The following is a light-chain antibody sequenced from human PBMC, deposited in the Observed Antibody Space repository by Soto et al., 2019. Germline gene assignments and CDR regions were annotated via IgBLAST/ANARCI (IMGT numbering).Light chain of an antibody. CDR2: DVS. Sequence: QSVLTQPASVSGSPGQSVTISCTGTSSEVGGYNYVSWYQQHPGKAPKLMIYDVSNRPSGVSNRFSGSKSGYTASLTISGLQAEDEADYYCSSYTSSNTYVFGTGTKDTDL. CDR1: SSEVGGYNY. V-gene: IGLV2-14*03. J-gene: IGLJ1*01. CDR3: SSYTSSNTYV.